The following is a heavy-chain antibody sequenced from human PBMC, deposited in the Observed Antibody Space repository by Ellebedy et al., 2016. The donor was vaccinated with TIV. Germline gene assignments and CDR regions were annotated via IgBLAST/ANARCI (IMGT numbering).Heavy chain of an antibody. CDR3: ARDIQRPGDFLYFDY. D-gene: IGHD2-21*02. CDR1: GFTFSDYY. J-gene: IGHJ4*02. CDR2: ISGSGDII. Sequence: GESLKISCAASGFTFSDYYMDWIRQAPGKGPEWLSYISGSGDIIYYADSVKGRFTVSRDNTENSLYLQMNSLRAEDTAVYYCARDIQRPGDFLYFDYWGQGILVTVSS. V-gene: IGHV3-11*01.